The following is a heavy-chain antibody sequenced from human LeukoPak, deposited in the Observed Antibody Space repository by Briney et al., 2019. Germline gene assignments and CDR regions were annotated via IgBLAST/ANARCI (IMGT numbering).Heavy chain of an antibody. CDR3: ARDEGAAVAGTGFDY. CDR2: IYSGGST. D-gene: IGHD6-19*01. Sequence: GRSLRLSCAASGFTVSSNYMSWVRQAPGKGLEWVSVIYSGGSTYYADSVKGRFTISRDNSKNTLYLQMNSLRAEDTAVYYCARDEGAAVAGTGFDYWGQGTLVTVSS. CDR1: GFTVSSNY. J-gene: IGHJ4*02. V-gene: IGHV3-53*01.